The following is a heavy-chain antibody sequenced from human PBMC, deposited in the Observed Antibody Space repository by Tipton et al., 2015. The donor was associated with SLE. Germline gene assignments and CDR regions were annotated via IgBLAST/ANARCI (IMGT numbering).Heavy chain of an antibody. CDR2: IYYSGST. J-gene: IGHJ2*01. V-gene: IGHV4-31*03. Sequence: TLSLTCTVSGGSISSGGYYWSWIRQHPGKGLEWIGYIYYSGSTYYNPSLKSRVTISIDTSKNQFSLKLSSVTAADTAVYYCARDPLYDTGYFDLWGRGTLVTVSS. D-gene: IGHD3-22*01. CDR1: GGSISSGGYY. CDR3: ARDPLYDTGYFDL.